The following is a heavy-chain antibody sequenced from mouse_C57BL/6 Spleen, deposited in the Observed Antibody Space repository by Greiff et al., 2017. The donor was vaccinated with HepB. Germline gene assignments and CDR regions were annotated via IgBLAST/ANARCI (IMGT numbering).Heavy chain of an antibody. J-gene: IGHJ2*01. V-gene: IGHV1-55*01. Sequence: QVQLQQPGAELVKPGASVKMSCKASGYTFTSYWITWVKQRPGQGLEWIGDIYPGSGSTNYNEKFKSKATLTVDTSSSTAYMQHSSLTSEDSAVYYCARWYYSNLVDYWGQGTTLTVSS. D-gene: IGHD2-5*01. CDR2: IYPGSGST. CDR1: GYTFTSYW. CDR3: ARWYYSNLVDY.